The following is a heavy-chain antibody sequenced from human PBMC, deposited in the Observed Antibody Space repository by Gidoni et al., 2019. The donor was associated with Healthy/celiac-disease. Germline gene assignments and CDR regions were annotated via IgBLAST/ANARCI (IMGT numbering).Heavy chain of an antibody. CDR3: ATDRLTVTTLYY. CDR1: GYTLTELA. V-gene: IGHV1-24*01. CDR2: FDPEDGET. J-gene: IGHJ4*02. D-gene: IGHD4-4*01. Sequence: QVQLVQSGAEVKKPGDSVNVSGQVTGYTLTELAMHGVRQAPGKGLEWMGGFDPEDGETIYAQKFHGRFTMTEDTSTDTAYMELSSLRSEDTALYYCATDRLTVTTLYYWGQGTLVTVSS.